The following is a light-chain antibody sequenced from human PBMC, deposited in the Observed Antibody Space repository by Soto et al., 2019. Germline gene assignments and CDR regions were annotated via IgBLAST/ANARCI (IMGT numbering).Light chain of an antibody. Sequence: EIVLTPSPGTLSLSPGERANLSCRASQSVSSSYLAWYQQKPGQAPRLLIYGASSRATGIPDRFSGSGSGTDFTLTISRLEPEDFAVYYCQQYGGSPPTFGQGTKVDIK. V-gene: IGKV3-20*01. J-gene: IGKJ1*01. CDR3: QQYGGSPPT. CDR1: QSVSSSY. CDR2: GAS.